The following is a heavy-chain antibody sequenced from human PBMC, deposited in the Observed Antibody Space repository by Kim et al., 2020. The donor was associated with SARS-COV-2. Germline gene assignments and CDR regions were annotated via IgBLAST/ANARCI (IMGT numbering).Heavy chain of an antibody. CDR3: ATTTYCDGDCYSGGDALNI. J-gene: IGHJ3*02. CDR2: ISYDGSNK. D-gene: IGHD2-21*02. V-gene: IGHV3-30-3*01. CDR1: GFTFSNYA. Sequence: GGSLRLSCAASGFTFSNYAIHWVRQAPGKGLEWVTVISYDGSNKYYADSIKGRFTISRDNSKNTLFLQMNSLRADDTAVYYCATTTYCDGDCYSGGDALNIWGQGTVVTVSS.